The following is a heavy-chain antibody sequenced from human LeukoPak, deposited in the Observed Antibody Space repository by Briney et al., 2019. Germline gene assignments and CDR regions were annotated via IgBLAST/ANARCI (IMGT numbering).Heavy chain of an antibody. CDR3: ARDASAEYSGSSKGPFDY. CDR2: MYYSGST. CDR1: GDSISSYY. V-gene: IGHV4-59*12. Sequence: SETLSLTCTVSGDSISSYYWSWIRQPPGKGLEWIGYMYYSGSTNYNPSLKSRVTISVDTSKNQFSLKLSSVTAADTAVYYCARDASAEYSGSSKGPFDYWGQGTLVTVSS. J-gene: IGHJ4*02. D-gene: IGHD1-26*01.